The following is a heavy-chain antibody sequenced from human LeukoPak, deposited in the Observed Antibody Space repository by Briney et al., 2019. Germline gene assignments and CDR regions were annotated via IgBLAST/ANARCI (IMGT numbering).Heavy chain of an antibody. J-gene: IGHJ4*02. V-gene: IGHV5-51*01. CDR2: IYPGDSDT. CDR1: GYSFTSYW. Sequence: GESLKISCKGSGYSFTSYWIGWVRRMPGKGLEWMGIIYPGDSDTRYSPSFQGQVTISADKSISTAYLQWSSLKASDTAMYYCARLESGYDLSPQYFDYWGQGTLVTVSS. CDR3: ARLESGYDLSPQYFDY. D-gene: IGHD5-12*01.